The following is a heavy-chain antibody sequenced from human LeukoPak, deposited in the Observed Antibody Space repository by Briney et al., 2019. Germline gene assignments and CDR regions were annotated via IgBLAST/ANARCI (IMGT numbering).Heavy chain of an antibody. V-gene: IGHV3-48*02. CDR3: ARDLNYAFDY. CDR1: GFTFSSYS. J-gene: IGHJ4*02. D-gene: IGHD4-11*01. CDR2: ISGSRIFGSGI. Sequence: PGGSLRLSCAASGFTFSSYSMNWARQAPGKGLEWVSYISGSRIFGSGIYYADSVKGRFTISRDNAQNSLYLQMNSLRDDDTAVYYCARDLNYAFDYWGQGTLVTVSS.